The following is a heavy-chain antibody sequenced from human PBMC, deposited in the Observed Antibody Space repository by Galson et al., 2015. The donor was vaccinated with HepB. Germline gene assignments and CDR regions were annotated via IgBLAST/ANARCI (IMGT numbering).Heavy chain of an antibody. CDR1: GYTFTSYD. D-gene: IGHD6-13*01. Sequence: SVKVSCKASGYTFTSYDVNWVRQATGQGLEWMGWMNPNSGNTGYAQKFQGRVTMTRNTSISTAYMELSSLRSEDTAVYYCARGGGYSSSWFEYYYYYYMDVWGKGTTVTVSS. CDR3: ARGGGYSSSWFEYYYYYYMDV. J-gene: IGHJ6*03. CDR2: MNPNSGNT. V-gene: IGHV1-8*01.